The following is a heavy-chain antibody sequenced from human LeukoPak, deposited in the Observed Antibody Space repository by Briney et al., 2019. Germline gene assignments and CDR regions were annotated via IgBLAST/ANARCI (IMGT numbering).Heavy chain of an antibody. CDR2: INHSGST. J-gene: IGHJ4*02. CDR1: GGSISSYY. V-gene: IGHV4-34*01. D-gene: IGHD3-22*01. Sequence: SETLSLTCTVSGGSISSYYWSWIRQPPGKGLEWIGEINHSGSTNYNPSLKSRVTISVDTSKNQFSLKLSSVTAADTAVYYCARLIGSGYPFDYWGQGTLVTVSS. CDR3: ARLIGSGYPFDY.